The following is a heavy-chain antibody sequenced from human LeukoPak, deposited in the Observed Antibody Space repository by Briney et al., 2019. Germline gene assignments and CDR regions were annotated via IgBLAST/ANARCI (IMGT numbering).Heavy chain of an antibody. CDR3: AKDAHYSNNWFDY. CDR1: GGTCSRYG. D-gene: IGHD6-13*01. J-gene: IGHJ5*01. V-gene: IGHV1-69*05. Sequence: SVKVSCKASGGTCSRYGINWVRQAPGQGLEWMGGIIRIFGTANYAQKFQGRVTIMTDESTSTAYMELSSLRSEDTAVYYCAKDAHYSNNWFDYWGQGTLVTVSS. CDR2: IIRIFGTA.